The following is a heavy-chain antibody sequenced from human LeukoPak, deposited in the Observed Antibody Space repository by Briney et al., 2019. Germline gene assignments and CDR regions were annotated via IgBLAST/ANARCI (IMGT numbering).Heavy chain of an antibody. V-gene: IGHV3-48*03. Sequence: GGSLRLSCAASGFTFSSYEMNWVRQAPGKGMEWVSYISSSGSTIYYADSVKGRFTISRDNSKSTLFLQMNSLRAEDTAVFYCAKGGHTDRFDYWGQGTLSPSPQ. CDR3: AKGGHTDRFDY. D-gene: IGHD5-12*01. CDR2: ISSSGSTI. J-gene: IGHJ4*02. CDR1: GFTFSSYE.